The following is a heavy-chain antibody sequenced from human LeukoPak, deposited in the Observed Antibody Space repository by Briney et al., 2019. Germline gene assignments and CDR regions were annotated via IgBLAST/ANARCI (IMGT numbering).Heavy chain of an antibody. J-gene: IGHJ4*02. CDR3: ARDLDGYSYGYTFDY. V-gene: IGHV1-46*01. Sequence: GASVKVSFKASGYTFTSYYMHWVRQAPGQGLEWMGIINPSGGSTSYAQKFQGRVTMTRDTSTSTVYMELSSLRSEDTAVYYCARDLDGYSYGYTFDYWGQGTLVTVSS. CDR2: INPSGGST. CDR1: GYTFTSYY. D-gene: IGHD5-18*01.